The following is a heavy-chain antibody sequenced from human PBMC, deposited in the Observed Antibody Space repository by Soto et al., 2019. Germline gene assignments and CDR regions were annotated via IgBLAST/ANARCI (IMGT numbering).Heavy chain of an antibody. D-gene: IGHD3-16*01. J-gene: IGHJ4*02. Sequence: XESLKIWFKAVGDTFTNYWIGWVRQTPGKGLEWMAIIFPGDSDTRYNPSFEGQVTVSADESISTAYLQWNTLKASDTAMYYCVRPNFGALTHFDFWGQGTLVTVSS. CDR2: IFPGDSDT. CDR1: GDTFTNYW. V-gene: IGHV5-51*01. CDR3: VRPNFGALTHFDF.